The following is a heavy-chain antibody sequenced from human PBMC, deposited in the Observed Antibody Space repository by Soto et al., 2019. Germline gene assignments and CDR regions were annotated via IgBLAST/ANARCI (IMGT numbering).Heavy chain of an antibody. V-gene: IGHV1-18*01. CDR3: ARPLTAYCSGGNCFSNWFDP. Sequence: ASVKVSCKASGYIFSNYGINWVRQAPGQGLEWMGWISGDNGYTNYAQDLQGRVTLSTDTSTSTAYMELRSLRSDDTAVYYCARPLTAYCSGGNCFSNWFDPWGQGTLVTVSS. J-gene: IGHJ5*02. CDR2: ISGDNGYT. CDR1: GYIFSNYG. D-gene: IGHD2-15*01.